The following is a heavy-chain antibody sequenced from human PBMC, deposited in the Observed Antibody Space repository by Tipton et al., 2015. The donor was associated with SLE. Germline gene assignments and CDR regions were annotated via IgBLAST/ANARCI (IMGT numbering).Heavy chain of an antibody. D-gene: IGHD2/OR15-2a*01. CDR3: ARGREVLRESAHFDY. CDR2: IYYSGST. J-gene: IGHJ4*02. Sequence: TLSLTCAVYGGSFSGYYWSWIRQPPGKGLEWIGSIYYSGSTYYNPSLKSRVTISVDTSKNQFSLKLSSVTAADTAVYYCARGREVLRESAHFDYWGQGTLVTVSS. V-gene: IGHV4-34*01. CDR1: GGSFSGYY.